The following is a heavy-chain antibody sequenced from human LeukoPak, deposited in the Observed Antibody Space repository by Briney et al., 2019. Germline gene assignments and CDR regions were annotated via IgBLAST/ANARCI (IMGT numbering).Heavy chain of an antibody. J-gene: IGHJ6*03. Sequence: ASVKVSCKASGYTFTSYDINWVRQATGQGLEWMGWINTNTGNPTYAQGFTGRFVFSLDTSVSTAYLQISSLKAEDTAVYYCARVMSGSYSGYYYYYYMDVWGKGTTVTVSS. CDR1: GYTFTSYD. CDR2: INTNTGNP. CDR3: ARVMSGSYSGYYYYYYMDV. V-gene: IGHV7-4-1*02. D-gene: IGHD1-26*01.